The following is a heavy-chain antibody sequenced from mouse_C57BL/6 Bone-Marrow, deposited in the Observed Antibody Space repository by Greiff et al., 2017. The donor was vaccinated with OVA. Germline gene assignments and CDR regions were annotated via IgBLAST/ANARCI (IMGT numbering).Heavy chain of an antibody. Sequence: VKLMESGPGLVQPSQSLSITCTVSGFSLTSYGVHWVRQSPGQGLEWLGVIWSGGSTDYNAAFISRQSISKDNSKSQVFFKMNSLQADDTAIYYCARTGDYDVAICAMDYWGQGTSVTVSS. CDR1: GFSLTSYG. CDR2: IWSGGST. J-gene: IGHJ4*01. V-gene: IGHV2-2*01. D-gene: IGHD2-4*01. CDR3: ARTGDYDVAICAMDY.